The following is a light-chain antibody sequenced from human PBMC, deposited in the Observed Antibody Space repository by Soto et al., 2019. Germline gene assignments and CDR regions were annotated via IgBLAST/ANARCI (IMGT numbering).Light chain of an antibody. CDR3: QQYNTYWGYI. CDR1: PSISIW. J-gene: IGKJ2*01. CDR2: KAS. Sequence: DIQMTQSPSTLSASVGDRGTITCRASPSISIWLAWYQQKPGKAPKLLIYKASTLESGVPSRFSGSGSGTEFTLTISSLQPDDFAPYYCQQYNTYWGYIFGQGTKVDLK. V-gene: IGKV1-5*03.